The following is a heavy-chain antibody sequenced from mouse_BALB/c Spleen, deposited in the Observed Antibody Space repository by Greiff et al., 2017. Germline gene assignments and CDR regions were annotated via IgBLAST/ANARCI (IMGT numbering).Heavy chain of an antibody. Sequence: QVQLQQPGAELVRPGASVKLSCKASGYSFTSYWMNWVKQRPGQGLEWIGIIHPSDSETRLNQKFKDKATLTVDKSSSTAYMQLSSPTSEDSAVYYCARCGYDWDLDVGGAGTTVTVSS. J-gene: IGHJ1*01. CDR3: ARCGYDWDLDV. D-gene: IGHD2-2*01. CDR2: IHPSDSET. V-gene: IGHV1-61*01. CDR1: GYSFTSYW.